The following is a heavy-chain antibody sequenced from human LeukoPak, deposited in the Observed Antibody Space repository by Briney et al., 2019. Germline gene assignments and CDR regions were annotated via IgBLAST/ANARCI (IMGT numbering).Heavy chain of an antibody. Sequence: ASVRVSCKASGYTFTSYYMHWVRQAPGQGLEWMGIINPSGGSTSYAQKFQGRVTMTRDTSTSTVYMELSSLRSEDTAVYYCAREIGYGYANDAFDIWGQGTMVTVSS. J-gene: IGHJ3*02. V-gene: IGHV1-46*01. CDR3: AREIGYGYANDAFDI. CDR2: INPSGGST. CDR1: GYTFTSYY. D-gene: IGHD5-18*01.